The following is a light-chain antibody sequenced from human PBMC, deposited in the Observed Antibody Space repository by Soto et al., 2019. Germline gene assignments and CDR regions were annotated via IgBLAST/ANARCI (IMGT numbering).Light chain of an antibody. CDR3: QQYNSYSTWT. J-gene: IGKJ1*01. CDR1: QSISSW. V-gene: IGKV1-5*01. Sequence: DIQMNQSPSTLSASVGDRVTITCRASQSISSWLAWDQQKPGKAPKLLIYDASSLESGVPSRFSGSGSVTEFTLTISSLQPDDFATYYCQQYNSYSTWTFGQGTKVEIK. CDR2: DAS.